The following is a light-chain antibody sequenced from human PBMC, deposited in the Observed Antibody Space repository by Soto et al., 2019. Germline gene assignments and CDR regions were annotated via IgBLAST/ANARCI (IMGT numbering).Light chain of an antibody. Sequence: QSALTQPASVSGSPGQSITISCTGTSSDIGGYKYVSWYQQNPDKAPKLMIYDVSYRPSGVSDRSSGSKSGNTASLTISGLQAEDEADYYCSSYTSINTHVFGTGTKVTVL. V-gene: IGLV2-14*01. CDR3: SSYTSINTHV. CDR2: DVS. J-gene: IGLJ1*01. CDR1: SSDIGGYKY.